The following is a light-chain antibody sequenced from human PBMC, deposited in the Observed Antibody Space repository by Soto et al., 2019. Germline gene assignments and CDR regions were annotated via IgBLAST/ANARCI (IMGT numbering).Light chain of an antibody. CDR3: QQYGTSPPLA. Sequence: EIVLTQSPGTLSLSPGERATLSCRASQSLSSNYLAWYQQKPGQAPRLLIYGASSRATGIPDRFSGSGSVTDFTLTINRLEPEDFAVYYCQQYGTSPPLAFGGGTKVEIK. V-gene: IGKV3-20*01. CDR2: GAS. J-gene: IGKJ4*01. CDR1: QSLSSNY.